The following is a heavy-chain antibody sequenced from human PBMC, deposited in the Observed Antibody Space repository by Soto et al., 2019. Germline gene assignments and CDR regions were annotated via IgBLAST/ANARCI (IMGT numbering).Heavy chain of an antibody. D-gene: IGHD4-17*01. Sequence: GESLKISCEASGYGFTSYWIGWVRQMPGKGLEWMGLIYPRDSDTRCSPSFQGQVTISADKSIGTAYLQWSSLKASDTATYYCARQAYGDSSGYWGQGTPVTVSS. CDR2: IYPRDSDT. J-gene: IGHJ4*02. CDR3: ARQAYGDSSGY. CDR1: GYGFTSYW. V-gene: IGHV5-51*01.